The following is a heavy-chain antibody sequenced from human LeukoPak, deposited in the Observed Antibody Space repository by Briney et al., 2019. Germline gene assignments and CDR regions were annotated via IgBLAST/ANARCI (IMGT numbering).Heavy chain of an antibody. D-gene: IGHD2-2*01. CDR2: INHSGST. CDR3: ARGAQGYCSSTSCPDRNWFDP. V-gene: IGHV4-34*01. Sequence: PSETLSLTCAVYGGSFSGYYWSWIRQPPGKGLEWIGEINHSGSTNYNSSLKSRVTISVDTSKNQFSLKLSSVTAADTAVYYCARGAQGYCSSTSCPDRNWFDPWGQGTLVTVSS. CDR1: GGSFSGYY. J-gene: IGHJ5*02.